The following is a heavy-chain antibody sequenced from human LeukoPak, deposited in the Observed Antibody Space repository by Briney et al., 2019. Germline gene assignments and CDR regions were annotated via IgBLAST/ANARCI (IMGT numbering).Heavy chain of an antibody. CDR3: ARDTLRFLPAN. CDR1: GFTFDDYA. Sequence: PGRSLRLSCAASGFTFDDYAMHWVRQAPGKGLEWVSGISWNSGSIGYADSVKGRFTISRDNAKNSLYLQMNSLRAEDTAVYYCARDTLRFLPANWGQGTLVTVSS. J-gene: IGHJ4*02. CDR2: ISWNSGSI. D-gene: IGHD3-3*01. V-gene: IGHV3-9*01.